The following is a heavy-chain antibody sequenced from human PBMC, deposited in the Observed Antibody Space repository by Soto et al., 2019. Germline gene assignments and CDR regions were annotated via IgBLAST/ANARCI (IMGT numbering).Heavy chain of an antibody. CDR3: ARGIAPYYFDY. Sequence: QVQLVQSGAEEKKPGASVKVSCKASGYTFTSYAMHWVRQAPGQRLEWMGWINAGNGNTKYSQKFQGRVTITRDTSASSAYMELSSLRSEDTAVYYCARGIAPYYFDYWGQGTLVTVSS. J-gene: IGHJ4*02. V-gene: IGHV1-3*05. CDR1: GYTFTSYA. D-gene: IGHD6-13*01. CDR2: INAGNGNT.